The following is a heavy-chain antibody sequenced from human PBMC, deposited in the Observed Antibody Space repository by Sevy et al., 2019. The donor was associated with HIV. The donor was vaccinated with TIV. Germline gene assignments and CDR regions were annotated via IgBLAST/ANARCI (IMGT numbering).Heavy chain of an antibody. CDR3: ARVESCGGDCYYSDY. CDR1: GYTFTRYY. V-gene: IGHV1-46*01. CDR2: INPSGGGT. Sequence: ASVKVSCKASGYTFTRYYIHWVRQAPGQGLECMGIINPSGGGTNYVQKFQGRVTFTRDTSTSTVYMELSSLRSEETAVYYCARVESCGGDCYYSDYWGQGTQVTVSS. J-gene: IGHJ4*02. D-gene: IGHD2-21*02.